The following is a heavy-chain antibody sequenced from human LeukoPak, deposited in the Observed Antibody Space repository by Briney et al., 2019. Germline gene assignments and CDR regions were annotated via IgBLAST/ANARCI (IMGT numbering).Heavy chain of an antibody. Sequence: ASVKVSCKASGYTFTGYYMHWVRQAPGQGLEWMGRINPNSGGTNYAQKFQGRVTMTRDTSTSTVYMELSSLRSEDTAVYYCARDSGGYSYTIDFDYWGQGTLVTVSS. CDR2: INPNSGGT. D-gene: IGHD5-18*01. CDR1: GYTFTGYY. J-gene: IGHJ4*02. V-gene: IGHV1-2*06. CDR3: ARDSGGYSYTIDFDY.